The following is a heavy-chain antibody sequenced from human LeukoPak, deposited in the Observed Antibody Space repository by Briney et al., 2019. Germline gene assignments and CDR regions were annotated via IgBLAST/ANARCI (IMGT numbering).Heavy chain of an antibody. D-gene: IGHD4/OR15-4a*01. CDR3: AKCLGDGTNYYFAH. V-gene: IGHV3-23*01. CDR1: GFTFSSYA. J-gene: IGHJ4*02. CDR2: ISGSGDNS. Sequence: GASLRLSCAASGFTFSSYAMGWVRLAPGKGLEWVSLISGSGDNSYYADSVKGRFTISRDNSKNTLYLQMSSLGAEDTALYYCAKCLGDGTNYYFAHWGQGTLVTVSS.